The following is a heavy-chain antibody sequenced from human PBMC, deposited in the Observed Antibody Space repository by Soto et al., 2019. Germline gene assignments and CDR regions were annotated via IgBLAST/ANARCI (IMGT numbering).Heavy chain of an antibody. J-gene: IGHJ4*02. D-gene: IGHD2-15*01. CDR3: ARVLSAVAGPFDY. Sequence: SETLSLTGTVSGGSISSGGYYWSWIRQHPGKGLEWIGYIYYSGSTYHNPSLKSRVTISVDTSKNQFSLKLSSVTAADTAVYYCARVLSAVAGPFDYWGQGTLVTVSS. V-gene: IGHV4-31*03. CDR1: GGSISSGGYY. CDR2: IYYSGST.